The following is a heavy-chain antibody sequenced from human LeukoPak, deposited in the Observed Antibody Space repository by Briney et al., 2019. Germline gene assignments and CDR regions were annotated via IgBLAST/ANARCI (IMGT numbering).Heavy chain of an antibody. CDR3: ARGVAAYTYYSDSSCYD. CDR2: INPRSGGT. V-gene: IGHV1-2*02. J-gene: IGHJ4*02. CDR1: GYTLTGYH. D-gene: IGHD3-22*01. Sequence: ASVKVSCKASGYTLTGYHMHWVRQAPGQGLEWMGWINPRSGGTNYAQNFRGRVTMTRDTSINTAYMELSGLRSDDTAVYYCARGVAAYTYYSDSSCYDWGQGTLLTVSS.